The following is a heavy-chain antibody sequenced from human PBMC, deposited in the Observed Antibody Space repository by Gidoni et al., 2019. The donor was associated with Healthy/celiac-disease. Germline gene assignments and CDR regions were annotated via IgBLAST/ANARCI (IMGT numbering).Heavy chain of an antibody. CDR3: ATLYCSGGSCYSAVDY. CDR1: GFTFSSYA. Sequence: EVQLVESGGGLVQPGGSLRLSCAASGFTFSSYAMSWVRQAPGKGLEWVSAISGSGGSTYYADSVKGRFTISRDNSKNTLYLQMNSLRAEDTAVYYCATLYCSGGSCYSAVDYWGQGTLVTVSS. CDR2: ISGSGGST. D-gene: IGHD2-15*01. J-gene: IGHJ4*02. V-gene: IGHV3-23*04.